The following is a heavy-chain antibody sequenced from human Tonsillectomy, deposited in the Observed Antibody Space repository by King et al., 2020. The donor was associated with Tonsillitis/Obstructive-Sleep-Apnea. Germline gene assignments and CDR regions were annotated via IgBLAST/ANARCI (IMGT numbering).Heavy chain of an antibody. CDR2: INTNTGNP. Sequence: VQLVESGSELKKPGASVKVSCKASGYTFTNYAMNWVRQAPGQGLEWMGWINTNTGNPTYAQGFTGRFVFSLDTSVSTAYLQISSLKAEDTAVYYCAREGAGDYLSYYYRDVWGKGTTVTVSS. J-gene: IGHJ6*03. CDR3: AREGAGDYLSYYYRDV. CDR1: GYTFTNYA. V-gene: IGHV7-4-1*02. D-gene: IGHD4-17*01.